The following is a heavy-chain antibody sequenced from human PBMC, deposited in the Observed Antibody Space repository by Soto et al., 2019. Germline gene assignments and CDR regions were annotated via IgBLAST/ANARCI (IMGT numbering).Heavy chain of an antibody. V-gene: IGHV4-59*01. Sequence: QVQLQESGPGLVKPSETLSLTCTVSGGSISSYYWSWIRQPPGKGLEWIGYIYYSGSTNYNPSLTSRVTISVDTSKNQFSLKLSSVTAADTAVYYCARVGVGYDYVWGSYRYEFIGGMDVWGQGTTVTVSS. D-gene: IGHD3-16*02. CDR2: IYYSGST. CDR3: ARVGVGYDYVWGSYRYEFIGGMDV. CDR1: GGSISSYY. J-gene: IGHJ6*02.